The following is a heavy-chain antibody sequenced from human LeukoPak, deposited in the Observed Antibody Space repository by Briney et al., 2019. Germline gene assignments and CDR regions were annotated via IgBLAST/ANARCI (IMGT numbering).Heavy chain of an antibody. V-gene: IGHV4-38-2*01. CDR1: GFTFSSYG. CDR3: ALTDVGETY. CDR2: IYYSGST. J-gene: IGHJ4*02. D-gene: IGHD1-26*01. Sequence: GSLRLSCAASGFTFSSYGMSWIRQPPGKGLEWIGSIYYSGSTYYNPSLKSRVTISVDTSKNQFSLRLSSVTAADTAVYYCALTDVGETYWGQGTLVTVSS.